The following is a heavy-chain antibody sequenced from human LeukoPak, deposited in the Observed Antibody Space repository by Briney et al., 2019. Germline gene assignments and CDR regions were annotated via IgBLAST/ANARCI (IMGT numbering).Heavy chain of an antibody. Sequence: PGRSLRLSCAASGFTFSSYAMHWVRPAPGKGLEWVAVISYDGSNKYYADSVKGRFTISRDNSKNTLYLQMNSLRAEDTAVYYCAREVGSGSYPLDYYYGMDVWGKGTTVTVSS. D-gene: IGHD3-10*01. CDR1: GFTFSSYA. V-gene: IGHV3-30*04. CDR3: AREVGSGSYPLDYYYGMDV. CDR2: ISYDGSNK. J-gene: IGHJ6*04.